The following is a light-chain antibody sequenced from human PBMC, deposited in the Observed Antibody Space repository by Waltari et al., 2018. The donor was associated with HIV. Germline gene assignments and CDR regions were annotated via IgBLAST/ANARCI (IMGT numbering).Light chain of an antibody. CDR1: SSNIGSNT. J-gene: IGLJ3*02. V-gene: IGLV1-44*01. Sequence: QSVLTQPPSASGTPGQRVTISCSGSSSNIGSNTVNWYQQLPGTAPKLLLYSKKHRPSGVPDRFSGAKSGTSASLAISGLQAEDEADYYCAAWDGSLNGRVFGGGTKLTVL. CDR3: AAWDGSLNGRV. CDR2: SKK.